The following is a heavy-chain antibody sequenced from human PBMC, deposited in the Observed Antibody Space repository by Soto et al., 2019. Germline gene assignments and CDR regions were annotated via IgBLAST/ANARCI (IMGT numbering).Heavy chain of an antibody. J-gene: IGHJ4*02. Sequence: PSDPLSLTCTVSGPSISSNYWSWIRQPPGKGLEWIGYIYDSGSTNYSPSLQSRVTMSVDRSKNQFSLALTSVTAADTAVYFCARYRRGTGWYYLDYWGQG. CDR2: IYDSGST. CDR1: GPSISSNY. V-gene: IGHV4-59*07. CDR3: ARYRRGTGWYYLDY. D-gene: IGHD6-19*01.